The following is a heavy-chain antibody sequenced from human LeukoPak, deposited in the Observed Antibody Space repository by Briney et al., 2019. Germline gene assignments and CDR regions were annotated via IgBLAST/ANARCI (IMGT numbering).Heavy chain of an antibody. V-gene: IGHV1-69*13. Sequence: GASVKVSCKASGYTFTSYAMNWVRQAPGQGLEWMGGIIPIFGTANYAQKFQGRVTITADESTSTAYMELSSLRSEDTAVYYCAISRDGYKDFDYWGQGTLVTVSS. J-gene: IGHJ4*02. D-gene: IGHD5-24*01. CDR3: AISRDGYKDFDY. CDR1: GYTFTSYA. CDR2: IIPIFGTA.